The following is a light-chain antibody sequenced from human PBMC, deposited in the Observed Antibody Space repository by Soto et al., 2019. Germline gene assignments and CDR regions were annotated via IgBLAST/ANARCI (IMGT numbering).Light chain of an antibody. Sequence: IVLTQSQATLSLSPGERATLSCTASQHVTTTYIAWYQQKFGQAPRLLIYGASTRATGTPDRFTGGGFGTDFTLTISRVEPEDFAVYYCQQYDSSFTFGGGTKVEMK. CDR2: GAS. J-gene: IGKJ4*01. V-gene: IGKV3-20*01. CDR1: QHVTTTY. CDR3: QQYDSSFT.